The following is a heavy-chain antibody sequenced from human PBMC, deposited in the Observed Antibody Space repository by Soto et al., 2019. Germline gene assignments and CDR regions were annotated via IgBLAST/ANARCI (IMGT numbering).Heavy chain of an antibody. J-gene: IGHJ4*02. D-gene: IGHD3-3*01. V-gene: IGHV1-24*01. CDR2: FDPEDGEA. CDR3: ETSAGLYDFWSGYYTPFPFDY. Sequence: VSVKGSCKGSGYTLTEVSVGWVRQAPGKGHEWMGGFDPEDGEAIYAQKFQGRVTMTEDTSTDTAYMELSSLRSEVTAVYYCETSAGLYDFWSGYYTPFPFDYWGQGTLVTVSS. CDR1: GYTLTEVS.